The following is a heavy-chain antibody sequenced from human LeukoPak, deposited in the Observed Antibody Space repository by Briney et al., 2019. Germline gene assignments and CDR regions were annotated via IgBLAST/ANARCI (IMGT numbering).Heavy chain of an antibody. V-gene: IGHV3-7*01. CDR3: ARDTSPRIAAIYYDAFDI. CDR2: IRKDGSDI. D-gene: IGHD6-13*01. Sequence: GGSLRLSCAASGFSISSYALHWVSQVPGKGLEWVANIRKDGSDIHYVDSVKGRFTISRDNAKNSLYLEMSSLRGEDTALYYCARDTSPRIAAIYYDAFDIWGQGTMVTVSS. CDR1: GFSISSYA. J-gene: IGHJ3*02.